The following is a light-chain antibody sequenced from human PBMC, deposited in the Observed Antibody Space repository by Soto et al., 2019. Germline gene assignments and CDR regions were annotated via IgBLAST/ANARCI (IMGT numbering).Light chain of an antibody. CDR3: QQYNNWPIT. V-gene: IGKV3-15*01. J-gene: IGKJ5*01. CDR2: GAS. CDR1: QSVSSY. Sequence: EIVLTQSQATLSFSPLERANLXWRASQSVSSYLAWYQQKPGQSPRLLIHGASTRATGLPARFSGSGSVTEFTLTISSLQSEDFALYYCQQYNNWPITFGQGTRLEIK.